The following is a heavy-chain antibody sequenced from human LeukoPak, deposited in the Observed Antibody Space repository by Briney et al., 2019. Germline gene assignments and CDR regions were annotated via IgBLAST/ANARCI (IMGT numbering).Heavy chain of an antibody. D-gene: IGHD1-14*01. Sequence: GGSLRLSCAASGFTFSSYAMHWVRQAPGKGLEWVAVISYDGSNKYYADSVKGRFTISRDNSKNTLYLQMNSLRAEDTAVYYCAKDLPRRAFDIWGQGTMVTVSS. CDR2: ISYDGSNK. CDR3: AKDLPRRAFDI. V-gene: IGHV3-30-3*01. J-gene: IGHJ3*02. CDR1: GFTFSSYA.